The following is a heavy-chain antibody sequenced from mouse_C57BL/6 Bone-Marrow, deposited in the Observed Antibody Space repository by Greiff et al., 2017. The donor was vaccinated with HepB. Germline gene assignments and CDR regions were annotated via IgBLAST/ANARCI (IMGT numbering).Heavy chain of an antibody. Sequence: QVQLQQPGAELVMPGASVKLSCKASGYTFTSYWMHWVKQRPGQGLEWIGEIDPSDSYTNYNQKFKGKSTLTVDKSSSTAYMQLSSLTSEDSAVYYCARKGITTVVATGYFDVWGTGTTVTVSS. D-gene: IGHD1-1*01. CDR2: IDPSDSYT. J-gene: IGHJ1*03. V-gene: IGHV1-69*01. CDR3: ARKGITTVVATGYFDV. CDR1: GYTFTSYW.